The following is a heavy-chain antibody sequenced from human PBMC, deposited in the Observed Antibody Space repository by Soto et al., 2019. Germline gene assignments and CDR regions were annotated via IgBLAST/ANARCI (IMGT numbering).Heavy chain of an antibody. D-gene: IGHD2-15*01. J-gene: IGHJ4*02. CDR2: ISYSSSYL. CDR3: AIAGGWELLDY. Sequence: EVQLVESGGGLVKPGGSLRLSCAASGFTFSSYSMNWVRQAPGKGLEWVSCISYSSSYLYYADSVKGRFTISRDNAKNSPYLQMNSLRAEDTAVYYGAIAGGWELLDYWGQGTLVTVSS. CDR1: GFTFSSYS. V-gene: IGHV3-21*01.